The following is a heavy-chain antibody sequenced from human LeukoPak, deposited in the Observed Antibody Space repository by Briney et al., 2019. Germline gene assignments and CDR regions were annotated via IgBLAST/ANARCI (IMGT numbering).Heavy chain of an antibody. CDR1: GLTFSSYS. CDR2: ISSSSSYI. J-gene: IGHJ4*02. Sequence: GGSLRLSCAASGLTFSSYSMNWVRQAPGKGLEWVSSISSSSSYIYYADSVKGRFTISRDNAKNSLYLQMNSLRAEDTAVYYCARPLVYYDSSGYYPLDYWGQGTLVTVSS. CDR3: ARPLVYYDSSGYYPLDY. D-gene: IGHD3-22*01. V-gene: IGHV3-21*01.